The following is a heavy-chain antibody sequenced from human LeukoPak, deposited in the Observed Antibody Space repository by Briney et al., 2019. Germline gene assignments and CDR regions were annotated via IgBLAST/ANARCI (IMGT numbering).Heavy chain of an antibody. CDR3: ARLPVGATSWTDY. CDR2: INPSGGST. J-gene: IGHJ4*02. Sequence: ASVKVSCKASGYTFTSYYTHWVRQAPGQGLEWVGIINPSGGSTSYAQKFQGRVTMTRDMSTSTVYMELSSLRSEDTAVYYCARLPVGATSWTDYWGQGTLVTVSS. CDR1: GYTFTSYY. D-gene: IGHD1-26*01. V-gene: IGHV1-46*01.